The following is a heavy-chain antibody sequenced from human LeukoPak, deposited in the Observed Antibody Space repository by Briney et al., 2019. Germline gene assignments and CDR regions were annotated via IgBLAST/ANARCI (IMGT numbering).Heavy chain of an antibody. CDR1: GFTFDDYA. Sequence: PGRSLRLSCAASGFTFDDYAMHWVRQAPGKGLEWVSGISWNSGSIGYADSVKGRFTISRDNAKNSLYLQMNSLRAEDTALYYCAKVGRIAADWGRGTLVTVSS. CDR3: AKVGRIAAD. V-gene: IGHV3-9*01. J-gene: IGHJ4*02. D-gene: IGHD6-13*01. CDR2: ISWNSGSI.